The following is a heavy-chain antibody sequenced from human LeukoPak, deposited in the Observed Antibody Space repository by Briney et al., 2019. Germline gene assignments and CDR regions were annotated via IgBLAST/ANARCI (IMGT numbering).Heavy chain of an antibody. CDR3: ALRWRYCSSTSCYSDY. J-gene: IGHJ4*02. D-gene: IGHD2-2*01. V-gene: IGHV1-69*05. Sequence: SVKVSCKASGGTFSSYAISWVRQAPGQGLEWMGGVIPIFGTANYAQKFQGRVTITTDESTSTAYMELSSLRSEDTAVYYCALRWRYCSSTSCYSDYWGQGTLVTVSS. CDR2: VIPIFGTA. CDR1: GGTFSSYA.